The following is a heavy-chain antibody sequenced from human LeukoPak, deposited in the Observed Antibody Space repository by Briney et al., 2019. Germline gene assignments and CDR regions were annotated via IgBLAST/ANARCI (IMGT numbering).Heavy chain of an antibody. J-gene: IGHJ4*02. CDR1: VDSINGHY. CDR3: ARRDTGWNYCDY. D-gene: IGHD6-19*01. V-gene: IGHV4-59*08. Sequence: SETLSVTCTNPVDSINGHYWSCIRHRLRKRLEGIGDIHYKGSKNYNLSLKSRVTISVDTSKNHLSLNLTSVLAADTAVYYCARRDTGWNYCDYWGQGILVTVSS. CDR2: IHYKGSK.